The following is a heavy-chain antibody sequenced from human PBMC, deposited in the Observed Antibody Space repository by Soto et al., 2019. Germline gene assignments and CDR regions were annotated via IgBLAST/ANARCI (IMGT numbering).Heavy chain of an antibody. CDR3: ARAYYPTYYYDSSGYYPFDP. D-gene: IGHD3-22*01. J-gene: IGHJ5*02. Sequence: SVKVSCKASGYTFTGYYMHWVRQAPGQGLEWMGWINPNSGGTNYAQKFQGRVTMTRDTSISTAYMELSRLRSDDTAVYYCARAYYPTYYYDSSGYYPFDPWGQGTLVTVSS. V-gene: IGHV1-2*02. CDR1: GYTFTGYY. CDR2: INPNSGGT.